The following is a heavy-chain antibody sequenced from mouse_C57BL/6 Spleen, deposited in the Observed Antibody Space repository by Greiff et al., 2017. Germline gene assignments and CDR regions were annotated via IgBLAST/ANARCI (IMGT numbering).Heavy chain of an antibody. D-gene: IGHD2-3*01. CDR1: GYTFTSYW. V-gene: IGHV1-69*01. Sequence: QVQLQQPGAELVMPGASVKLSCKASGYTFTSYWMHWVKQRPGQGLEWIGEIDPSDSYTNYNQKFKGKSTLTVDKSSSTAYMQLSSLTSEDSAVYYCARTDDGYYPYYFDYWGQGTTLTVSS. CDR2: IDPSDSYT. J-gene: IGHJ2*01. CDR3: ARTDDGYYPYYFDY.